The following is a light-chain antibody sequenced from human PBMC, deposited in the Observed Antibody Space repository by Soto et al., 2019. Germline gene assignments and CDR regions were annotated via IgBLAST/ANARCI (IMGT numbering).Light chain of an antibody. CDR2: EVS. CDR3: SSYTSSGTQV. Sequence: QSALTQPASVSGSPGQSITISCTGTSSDVGGYNYVSWYQQHPGKVPKLMIYEVSNRPSGVSNCFSGSKSGNMASLTISGLQAEDEADYYCSSYTSSGTQVFGGGTKVTVL. CDR1: SSDVGGYNY. J-gene: IGLJ3*02. V-gene: IGLV2-14*01.